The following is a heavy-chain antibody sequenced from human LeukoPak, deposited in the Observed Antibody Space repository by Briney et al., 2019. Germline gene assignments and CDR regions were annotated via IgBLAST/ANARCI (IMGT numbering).Heavy chain of an antibody. CDR1: GFTFDDYA. Sequence: GGSLRLSCAASGFTFDDYAMLWLRQAPGKGLEGVSGIRWNSGSIAYADSVKGRFTISRDNAKNSLYLQMNSLRAEDTALYYCAKVQYSSGWRGWFDPWGQGTLVTVSS. J-gene: IGHJ5*02. CDR2: IRWNSGSI. CDR3: AKVQYSSGWRGWFDP. V-gene: IGHV3-9*01. D-gene: IGHD6-19*01.